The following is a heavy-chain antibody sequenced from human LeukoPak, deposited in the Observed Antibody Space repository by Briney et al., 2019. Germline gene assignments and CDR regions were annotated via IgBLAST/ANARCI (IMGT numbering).Heavy chain of an antibody. J-gene: IGHJ4*02. CDR3: ARGRDSSGYDLDY. CDR2: INHSGST. D-gene: IGHD3-22*01. Sequence: SETLSLTCAVYGGSFSGYYWSWIRQPPGKGLEWIGEINHSGSTNYNPSLKSRVTISVDTSKNQFSLKLSSVTVADTAVYYCARGRDSSGYDLDYWGQGTLVTVSS. V-gene: IGHV4-34*01. CDR1: GGSFSGYY.